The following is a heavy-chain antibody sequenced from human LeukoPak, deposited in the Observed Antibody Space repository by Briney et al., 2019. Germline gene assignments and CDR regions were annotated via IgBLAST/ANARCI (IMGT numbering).Heavy chain of an antibody. V-gene: IGHV3-9*01. D-gene: IGHD3-3*01. CDR2: ISWNSGSI. Sequence: PGGSLRLSCAASGFTFDDYAMHWVRQAPGKGLEWVSGISWNSGSIGYADSVKGRFTISRDNAKNSLYLQMNSLRAEDTAVYYCATTPLRFLEWLSFLDDAFDIWGQGTMVTVSS. J-gene: IGHJ3*02. CDR3: ATTPLRFLEWLSFLDDAFDI. CDR1: GFTFDDYA.